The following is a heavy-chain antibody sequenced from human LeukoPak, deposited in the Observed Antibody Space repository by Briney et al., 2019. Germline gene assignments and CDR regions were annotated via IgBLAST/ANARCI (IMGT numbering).Heavy chain of an antibody. CDR1: GGSISSGSYY. CDR3: ARGSRDYGDYIDY. J-gene: IGHJ4*02. D-gene: IGHD4-17*01. CDR2: IFLSGDT. Sequence: SQTLSLTCTVSGGSISSGSYYWSWIRQPTGKGLEWIGRIFLSGDTNYNPSLESRVTISLDTSKNKFSLRLSSVTAADTAVYYCARGSRDYGDYIDYWGQGTLVTVSS. V-gene: IGHV4-61*02.